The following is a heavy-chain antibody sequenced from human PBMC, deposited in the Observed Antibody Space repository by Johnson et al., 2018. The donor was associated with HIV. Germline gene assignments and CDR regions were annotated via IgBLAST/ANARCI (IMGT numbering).Heavy chain of an antibody. CDR3: ITGGSGTIPSGAFDI. Sequence: RSLRLSCAPSGFTFDDYAMHWVRQAPGKGLEWVSGISWNSDNIAYSESVKGRFTISRDNSKDTLYLQMNSLKTEDTAVYYCITGGSGTIPSGAFDIWGQGTMVTVSS. J-gene: IGHJ3*02. V-gene: IGHV3-9*01. CDR2: ISWNSDNI. CDR1: GFTFDDYA. D-gene: IGHD1-26*01.